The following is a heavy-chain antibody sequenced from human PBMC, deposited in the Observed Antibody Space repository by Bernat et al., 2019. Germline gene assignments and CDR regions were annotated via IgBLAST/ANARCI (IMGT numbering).Heavy chain of an antibody. J-gene: IGHJ2*01. CDR2: ISLDGSNK. V-gene: IGHV3-30-3*01. D-gene: IGHD2-15*01. CDR1: GFTFSSYA. Sequence: QVQLVESGGGVVQPGRSLRLSCAASGFTFSSYAMHWVRPAPGKGLEWVAVISLDGSNKYYADAVKGRFTISTENSKNTLYLHMNSLRAEDTAVYYCARGVYCSGGSCYSRTLLSWYFDLWGRGTLVTVSS. CDR3: ARGVYCSGGSCYSRTLLSWYFDL.